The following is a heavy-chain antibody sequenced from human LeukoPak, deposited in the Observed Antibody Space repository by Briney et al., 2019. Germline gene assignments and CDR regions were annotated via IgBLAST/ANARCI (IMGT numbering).Heavy chain of an antibody. CDR1: GFTFSSYG. Sequence: GGSLRLSCAASGFTFSSYGMNWVRQAPGKGLEGVSSISSSSIYIYYADSVKGRFTISRDNAKNSLYLQMNSLRAEDTAVYYCAKNTQNYGGPLAYWGQGTLVTVSS. J-gene: IGHJ4*02. V-gene: IGHV3-21*01. CDR2: ISSSSIYI. D-gene: IGHD1-7*01. CDR3: AKNTQNYGGPLAY.